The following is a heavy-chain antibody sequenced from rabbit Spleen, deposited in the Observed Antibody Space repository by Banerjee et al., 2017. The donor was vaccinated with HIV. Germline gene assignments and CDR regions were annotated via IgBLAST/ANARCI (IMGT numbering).Heavy chain of an antibody. V-gene: IGHV1S40*01. J-gene: IGHJ6*01. CDR3: ARDTSSSFSSYGMDL. Sequence: QSVEESGGRLVTPGTPLTLTCTASGFSLSSYYMTWVRQAPGEGLEWIACIDSGSSGFTYFASWAKGRFTISKTSSTTVTLQMTSLTAADTATYFCARDTSSSFSSYGMDLWGPGTLVTVS. CDR1: GFSLSSYY. CDR2: IDSGSSGFT. D-gene: IGHD1-1*01.